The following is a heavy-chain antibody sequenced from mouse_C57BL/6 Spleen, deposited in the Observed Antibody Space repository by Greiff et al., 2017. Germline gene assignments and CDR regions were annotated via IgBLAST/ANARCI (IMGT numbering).Heavy chain of an antibody. J-gene: IGHJ2*01. CDR2: IDPEDGET. Sequence: VQLKQSGAELVKPGASVKLSCTASGFNIKDYYMHWVKQRTEQGLEWIGRIDPEDGETKYAPKFQGKATITADTSSNTAYLQLSSLTSEDTAVYYCARGSITTVVAEDYFDYWGQGTTLTVSS. D-gene: IGHD1-1*01. CDR3: ARGSITTVVAEDYFDY. V-gene: IGHV14-2*01. CDR1: GFNIKDYY.